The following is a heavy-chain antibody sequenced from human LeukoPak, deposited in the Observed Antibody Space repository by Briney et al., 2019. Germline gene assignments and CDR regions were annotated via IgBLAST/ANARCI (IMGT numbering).Heavy chain of an antibody. CDR2: IYYSGST. CDR1: GGSISSYY. D-gene: IGHD6-13*01. V-gene: IGHV4-59*08. J-gene: IGHJ6*02. Sequence: PSETLSLTCTVSGGSISSYYWSWIRRPPGKGLEWIGYIYYSGSTNYNPSLKSRVTISVDTSKNQFSLKLSSVTAADTAVYYCARSKGSSSLDIAMDVWGQGTTVTVSS. CDR3: ARSKGSSSLDIAMDV.